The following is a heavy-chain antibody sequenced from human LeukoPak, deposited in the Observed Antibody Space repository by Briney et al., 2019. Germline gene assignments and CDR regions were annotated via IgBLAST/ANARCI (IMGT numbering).Heavy chain of an antibody. CDR3: ARFVGGYYNSFDY. CDR1: GGTFSSYA. J-gene: IGHJ4*02. Sequence: SVKVSCKASGGTFSSYAISWVRQAPGQGLEWMGGIIPIFGTANYAQKFQGRITITTDESTSTAYMELSSLRSEDTAVYYCARFVGGYYNSFDYWGQGTLVTVSS. D-gene: IGHD3-9*01. V-gene: IGHV1-69*05. CDR2: IIPIFGTA.